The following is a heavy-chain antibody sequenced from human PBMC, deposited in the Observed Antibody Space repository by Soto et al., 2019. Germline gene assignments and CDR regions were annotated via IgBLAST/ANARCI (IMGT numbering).Heavy chain of an antibody. V-gene: IGHV5-10-1*01. J-gene: IGHJ5*02. CDR1: GCSFTSYW. D-gene: IGHD3-22*01. Sequence: PGESLKISCKGSGCSFTSYWISWVRQMPGKGLEWMGRIDPSDSYTNYSPSFQGHVTISADKSISTAYLQWSSLKASDTAMHYCARLSYYDSSGYPNWFDPWGQGTLVTVSS. CDR3: ARLSYYDSSGYPNWFDP. CDR2: IDPSDSYT.